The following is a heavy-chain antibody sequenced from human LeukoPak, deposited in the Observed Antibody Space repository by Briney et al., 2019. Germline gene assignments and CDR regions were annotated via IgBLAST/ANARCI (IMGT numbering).Heavy chain of an antibody. CDR3: AKAGAPGEYYDILTGYD. V-gene: IGHV3-23*01. D-gene: IGHD3-9*01. Sequence: GGSLRLSCAASGFTFSSYAMSWVRQAPGKGLEWVSAISGSGGSTYYADSVKGRFTISRDNSKNTLYLQMNSLRAEDTAVYYCAKAGAPGEYYDILTGYDWGQGTLVTVSS. J-gene: IGHJ4*02. CDR1: GFTFSSYA. CDR2: ISGSGGST.